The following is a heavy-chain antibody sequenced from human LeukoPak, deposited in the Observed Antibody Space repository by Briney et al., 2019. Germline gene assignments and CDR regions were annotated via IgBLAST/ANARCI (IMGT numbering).Heavy chain of an antibody. Sequence: PSETLSLTCTVSGGSISSYYWSWIRQPPGKGLEWIGYIYYSGSTNYNPSLKSRVTISVDTSKNQFSLKLSSVTAADTAVYYCARGYEGSGYDPYYFDYWGQGALVTVSS. J-gene: IGHJ4*02. V-gene: IGHV4-59*01. D-gene: IGHD5-12*01. CDR1: GGSISSYY. CDR2: IYYSGST. CDR3: ARGYEGSGYDPYYFDY.